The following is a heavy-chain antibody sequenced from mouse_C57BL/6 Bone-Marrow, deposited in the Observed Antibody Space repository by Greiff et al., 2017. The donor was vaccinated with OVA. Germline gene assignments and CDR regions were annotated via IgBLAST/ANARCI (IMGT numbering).Heavy chain of an antibody. CDR3: ARIYYGSRDWYFDV. D-gene: IGHD1-1*01. CDR2: IHPNSGST. J-gene: IGHJ1*03. CDR1: GYTFTSYW. Sequence: VQLQQPGAELVKPGASVKLSCKASGYTFTSYWMHWVKQRPGQGLEWIGMIHPNSGSTNYNEKFKSKATLTVDKSSSTAYMQLSSLTSEDSAVYDCARIYYGSRDWYFDVWGTGTTVTVSS. V-gene: IGHV1-64*01.